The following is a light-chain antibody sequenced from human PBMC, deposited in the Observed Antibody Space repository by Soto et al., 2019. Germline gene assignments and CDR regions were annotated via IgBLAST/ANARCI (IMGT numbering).Light chain of an antibody. J-gene: IGLJ1*01. CDR2: NVN. CDR3: CSYAGASGYV. CDR1: SSDVGGYDH. Sequence: QSVRTQPRSVSGSPGQSVTISCTGTSSDVGGYDHVSWYQQYPDRAPKLLIYNVNNRPSGVPDRFSGSKSGNTASLTISGLQIDDEADYYCCSYAGASGYVFGIGTKVTVL. V-gene: IGLV2-11*01.